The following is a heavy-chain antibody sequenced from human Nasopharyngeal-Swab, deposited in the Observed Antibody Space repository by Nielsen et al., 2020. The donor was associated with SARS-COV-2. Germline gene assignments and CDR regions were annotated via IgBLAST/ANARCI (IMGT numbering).Heavy chain of an antibody. CDR2: ISWNSGSI. Sequence: GGSLRLSCAASGFTFDDYAMHWVRQAPGKGLEWVSGISWNSGSIGYADSVKGRFTISRDNAKNSLFLQLNSLIAEDTALYYCAKAAPKIVVVALFDYWGQGTLVTVSS. CDR3: AKAAPKIVVVALFDY. V-gene: IGHV3-9*01. CDR1: GFTFDDYA. J-gene: IGHJ4*02. D-gene: IGHD2-15*01.